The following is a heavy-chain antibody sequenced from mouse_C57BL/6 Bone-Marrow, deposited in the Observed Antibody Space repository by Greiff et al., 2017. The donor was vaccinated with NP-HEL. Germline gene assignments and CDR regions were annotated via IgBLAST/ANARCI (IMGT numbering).Heavy chain of an antibody. CDR1: GFTFSSYA. D-gene: IGHD2-4*01. CDR2: ISDGGSYT. CDR3: ARDLYYDYDGFAY. V-gene: IGHV5-4*01. Sequence: EVHLVESGGGLVKPGGSLKLSCAASGFTFSSYAMSWVRQTPEKRLEWVATISDGGSYTYYPDNVKGRFTISRDNAKNNLYLQMSHLKSEDTAMYYCARDLYYDYDGFAYWGQGTLVTVSA. J-gene: IGHJ3*01.